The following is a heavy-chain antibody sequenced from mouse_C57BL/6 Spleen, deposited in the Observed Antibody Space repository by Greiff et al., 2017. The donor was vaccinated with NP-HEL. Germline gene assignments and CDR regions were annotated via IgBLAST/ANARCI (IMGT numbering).Heavy chain of an antibody. CDR2: IYPGSGST. V-gene: IGHV1-55*01. CDR1: GYTFTSYW. D-gene: IGHD2-5*01. CDR3: AREEIYYSNYYAMGY. J-gene: IGHJ4*01. Sequence: QVQLQQPGAELVKPGASVKMSCKASGYTFTSYWITWVKQRPGQGLEWIGDIYPGSGSTNYNEKFKSKATLTVDTSSSTAYMQLSSLTSEDSAVNYCAREEIYYSNYYAMGYWGQGTSVTVSS.